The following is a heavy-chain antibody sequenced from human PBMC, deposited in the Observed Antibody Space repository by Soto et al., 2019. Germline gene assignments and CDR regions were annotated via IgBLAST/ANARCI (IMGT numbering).Heavy chain of an antibody. CDR1: GYSFTSYW. V-gene: IGHV5-51*01. Sequence: PGESLKISCKGSGYSFTSYWIGWVRQMPGKGLEWMGIIYPGDSDTRYSPSFQGQVTISADKSISTAYLQWSSLKAADTAVYYCARTYYDYIWGSYRYTPWPRNDIWGQGTMVTVSS. CDR3: ARTYYDYIWGSYRYTPWPRNDI. D-gene: IGHD3-16*02. J-gene: IGHJ3*02. CDR2: IYPGDSDT.